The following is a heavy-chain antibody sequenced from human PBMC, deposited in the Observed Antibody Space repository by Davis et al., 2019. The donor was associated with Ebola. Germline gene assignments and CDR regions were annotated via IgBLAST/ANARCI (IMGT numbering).Heavy chain of an antibody. CDR1: GGSFSGYY. CDR3: ARGGGYCSGGSCSDY. J-gene: IGHJ4*02. Sequence: PSETLSLTCAVYGGSFSGYYWSWIRQPPGKGLEWIGEINHSGSTNYNPSLKSRVTISVDTSKNQFSLKLSSVTAADTAVYYCARGGGYCSGGSCSDYWGQGTLVTVSS. D-gene: IGHD2-15*01. CDR2: INHSGST. V-gene: IGHV4-34*01.